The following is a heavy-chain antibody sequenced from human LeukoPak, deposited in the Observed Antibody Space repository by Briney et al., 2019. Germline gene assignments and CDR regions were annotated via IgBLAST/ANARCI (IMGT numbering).Heavy chain of an antibody. Sequence: GESLKISFQASGYNFPSYLIAWVSPRSRKGLALMGIIYPADSDTRYSPSFQGQVTSSADKSIPTAYLQWSSVNASDTAVYYCARRADPSMVVVSSHIAYGGEGTLVTVSS. J-gene: IGHJ4*01. D-gene: IGHD3-22*01. CDR2: IYPADSDT. CDR3: ARRADPSMVVVSSHIAY. V-gene: IGHV5-51*01. CDR1: GYNFPSYL.